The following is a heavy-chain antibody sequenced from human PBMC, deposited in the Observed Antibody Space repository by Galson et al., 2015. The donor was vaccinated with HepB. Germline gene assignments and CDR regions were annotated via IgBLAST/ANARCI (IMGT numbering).Heavy chain of an antibody. CDR3: SNVDYGDHRSDAFDI. Sequence: SVKVSCKASGGTFSSYTISWVRQAPGQGLEWMGRIIPILSIANYAQKFQGRVTITADKSTSTAYMELSSLRSEDTAVYYCSNVDYGDHRSDAFDIWGQGTMVTVSS. D-gene: IGHD4-17*01. CDR1: GGTFSSYT. J-gene: IGHJ3*02. CDR2: IIPILSIA. V-gene: IGHV1-69*02.